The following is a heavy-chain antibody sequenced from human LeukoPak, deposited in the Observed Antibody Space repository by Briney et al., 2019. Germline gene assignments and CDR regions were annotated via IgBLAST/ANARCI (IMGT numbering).Heavy chain of an antibody. CDR3: AKDSGSSGWYGDYYYGMDV. D-gene: IGHD6-19*01. CDR2: ISGSGGST. V-gene: IGHV3-23*01. J-gene: IGHJ6*02. CDR1: GFTFSSYA. Sequence: GGSLRLSCAASGFTFSSYAMSWVRQAPGKGLEWVSAISGSGGSTYYADSVKGRFTISRDNSKNTLYLQMNSLRAEDTAVYYCAKDSGSSGWYGDYYYGMDVWGQGTTVTVSS.